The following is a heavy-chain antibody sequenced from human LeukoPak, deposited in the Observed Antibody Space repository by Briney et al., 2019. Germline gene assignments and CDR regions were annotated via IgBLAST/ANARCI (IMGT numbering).Heavy chain of an antibody. V-gene: IGHV3-74*01. D-gene: IGHD1-1*01. CDR1: GFSFTAYG. CDR3: ARESNWNDGGGAFDI. Sequence: AGGSLRLSCAASGFSFTAYGMHWVRQAPGKGLVWVSRINSDGSSTSYADSVKGRFTISRDNAKNTLYLQMNSLRAEDTAVYYCARESNWNDGGGAFDIWGQGTMVTVSS. J-gene: IGHJ3*02. CDR2: INSDGSST.